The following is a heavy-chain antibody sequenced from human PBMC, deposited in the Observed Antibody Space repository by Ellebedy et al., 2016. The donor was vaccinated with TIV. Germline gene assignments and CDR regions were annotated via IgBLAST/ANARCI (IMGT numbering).Heavy chain of an antibody. Sequence: SETLSLTCTVSGGSISGSSYYWGWIRQPPGKGLEWIGHIFDTGSTYYNPSLKSRVTISVDTSKNQFSLKLSSVTAADTAVYYCARSLLIFTFDKCYFDLWGRGTLVTVSS. CDR1: GGSISGSSYY. J-gene: IGHJ2*01. CDR3: ARSLLIFTFDKCYFDL. D-gene: IGHD3/OR15-3a*01. V-gene: IGHV4-39*01. CDR2: IFDTGST.